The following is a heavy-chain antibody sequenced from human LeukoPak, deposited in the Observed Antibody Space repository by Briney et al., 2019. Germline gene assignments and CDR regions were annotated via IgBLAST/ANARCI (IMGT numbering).Heavy chain of an antibody. CDR2: ISSSGSTI. J-gene: IGHJ4*02. V-gene: IGHV3-11*01. CDR3: ARDNYGSDY. D-gene: IGHD3-10*01. CDR1: GFTFSDYY. Sequence: GGSLRLFCAASGFTFSDYYTSWIRHAPGKGLEGGSYISSSGSTIYYAYSVKGRFTISRDNAKNSLYLQMNSLRAEDTAVYYCARDNYGSDYWGQGTLVTVSS.